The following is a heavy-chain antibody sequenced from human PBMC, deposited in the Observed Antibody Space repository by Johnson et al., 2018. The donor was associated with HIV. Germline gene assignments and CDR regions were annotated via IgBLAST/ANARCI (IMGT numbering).Heavy chain of an antibody. J-gene: IGHJ3*02. CDR2: INSDGSST. V-gene: IGHV3-74*01. CDR1: GFTFSSYW. D-gene: IGHD3-22*01. CDR3: ARGRGYYRFDAFDI. Sequence: VQLVESGGGFLQPGGSLRLSCAASGFTFSSYWMHWVRQAPGKGLVWVSHINSDGSSTDYADSVKGRFTISRDSAKSTLYLQLNSRRAEDTAVYYCARGRGYYRFDAFDIWGQGTMVTVSS.